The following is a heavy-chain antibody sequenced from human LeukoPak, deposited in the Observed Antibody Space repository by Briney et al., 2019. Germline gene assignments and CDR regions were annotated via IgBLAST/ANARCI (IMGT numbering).Heavy chain of an antibody. CDR1: GFTFSNAW. CDR2: IRYDGSNK. CDR3: AKDPAGMSSDFDY. D-gene: IGHD6-6*01. J-gene: IGHJ4*02. Sequence: GGSIRLSCAASGFTFSNAWMSWVRQAPGKGLEWVAFIRYDGSNKYYADSVKGRFTISRDNSKNTLYLQMNSLRAEDTAVYYCAKDPAGMSSDFDYWGQGTLVTVSS. V-gene: IGHV3-30*02.